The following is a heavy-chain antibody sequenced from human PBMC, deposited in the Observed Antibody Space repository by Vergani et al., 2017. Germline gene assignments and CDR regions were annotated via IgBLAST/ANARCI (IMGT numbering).Heavy chain of an antibody. D-gene: IGHD2-15*01. CDR1: GYTFTSYD. V-gene: IGHV1-8*01. CDR3: ARAHVEPLDCSGGSCYSPDC. Sequence: QVQLVQSGAEVKKPGASVKVSCKASGYTFTSYDINWVRQAPGQGLEWMGWMNPNSGNTGYAQKFQGRVTMTRHTSRSTAYMELSSLRSGDTAVYYCARAHVEPLDCSGGSCYSPDCWGEGRLVTVSS. CDR2: MNPNSGNT. J-gene: IGHJ4*02.